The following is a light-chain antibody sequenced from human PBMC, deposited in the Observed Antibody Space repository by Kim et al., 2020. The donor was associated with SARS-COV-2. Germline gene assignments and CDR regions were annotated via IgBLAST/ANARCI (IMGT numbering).Light chain of an antibody. CDR2: QDT. CDR1: KLGDKY. V-gene: IGLV3-1*01. J-gene: IGLJ3*02. CDR3: QAWDSSHWV. Sequence: VSPGQTASITCSGDKLGDKYACWYQQKPGQSPLLVIYQDTKRLSGIPERFSGSNSGNTATLTISGTQAMDEADYYCQAWDSSHWVFGGGTQLTVL.